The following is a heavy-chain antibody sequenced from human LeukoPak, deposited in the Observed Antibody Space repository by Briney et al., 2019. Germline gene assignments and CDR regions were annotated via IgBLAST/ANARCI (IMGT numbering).Heavy chain of an antibody. Sequence: GGSLRLSCAASGFTFSNYWMSWVRQAPGKGLEWVANIKQDGSEKYYVDSVEGRFTISGDNAKNSLYLQMNSLRAEDTAVYYCVRYHWNDYWGQGTLVTVSS. CDR1: GFTFSNYW. CDR2: IKQDGSEK. CDR3: VRYHWNDY. V-gene: IGHV3-7*01. D-gene: IGHD1-1*01. J-gene: IGHJ4*02.